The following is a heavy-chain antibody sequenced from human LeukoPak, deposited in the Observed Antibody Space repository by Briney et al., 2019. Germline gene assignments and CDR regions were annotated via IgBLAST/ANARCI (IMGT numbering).Heavy chain of an antibody. CDR1: GYSISSGYY. CDR2: IYHSGST. J-gene: IGHJ6*03. D-gene: IGHD3-22*01. Sequence: KPSEALSLTCSVYGYSISSGYYWGWIRQPPGKGLEWIGSIYHSGSTYYNPSLKSRVTISVDTSKNQFSLKLSSVTAADTAVYYCTVVVVSYYYYYMDVWGKGTTVTVSS. V-gene: IGHV4-38-2*01. CDR3: TVVVVSYYYYYMDV.